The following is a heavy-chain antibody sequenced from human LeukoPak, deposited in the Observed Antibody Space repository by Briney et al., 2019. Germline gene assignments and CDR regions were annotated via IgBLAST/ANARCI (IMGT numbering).Heavy chain of an antibody. CDR1: GYTFTSYD. D-gene: IGHD3-22*01. Sequence: ASVKVSCKASGYTFTSYDINWVRQATGQGLEWMGGMNPNSGNTGYAQKFQGRVTITRNTSISTAYMELSSLRSEDTAVYYCARDSYYDSNWFDPWGQGTLVTVSS. CDR3: ARDSYYDSNWFDP. V-gene: IGHV1-8*03. J-gene: IGHJ5*02. CDR2: MNPNSGNT.